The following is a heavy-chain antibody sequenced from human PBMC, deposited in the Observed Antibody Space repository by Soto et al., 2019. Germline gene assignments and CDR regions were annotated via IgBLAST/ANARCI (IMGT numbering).Heavy chain of an antibody. D-gene: IGHD2-21*01. V-gene: IGHV2-70*17. CDR3: ALELLPRYGMDV. Sequence: PTLVNPTQTLTLTCTLSGFSLTTSEMCVTWIRQPPGKALEWLARIDWDDDKFYSLSLKTRLTISKDSSKNQVVLTITNVDPADTATYYCALELLPRYGMDVWGQGTTVTVSS. J-gene: IGHJ6*02. CDR2: IDWDDDK. CDR1: GFSLTTSEMC.